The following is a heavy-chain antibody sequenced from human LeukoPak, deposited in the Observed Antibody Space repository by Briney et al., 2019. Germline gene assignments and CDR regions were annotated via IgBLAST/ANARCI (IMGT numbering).Heavy chain of an antibody. D-gene: IGHD3-16*01. CDR2: MYYSGKT. J-gene: IGHJ4*02. Sequence: SETLSLTCTVSGDSISSGGYFRTWIRQHPGKGLEWIGYMYYSGKTFYNPSLKSRVIISIDTSKNQFSLDVSSVTAADTAVYYCARGGSKWGQGTLVTVSS. CDR1: GDSISSGGYF. V-gene: IGHV4-31*03. CDR3: ARGGSK.